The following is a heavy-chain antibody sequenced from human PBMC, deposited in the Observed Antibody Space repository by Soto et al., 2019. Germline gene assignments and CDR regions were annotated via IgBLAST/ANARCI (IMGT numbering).Heavy chain of an antibody. CDR2: IYHSGST. J-gene: IGHJ6*02. V-gene: IGHV4-30-2*01. Sequence: SSETLSLTCAVSGGSISSGGYSWSWIRQPPGKGLEWIGYIYHSGSTYYNPSLKSRVTISVDRSKNQFSLKLSSVTAADTAVYYCARGREYYDFWSGYYDYYGMDVWGQGTTVTVSS. CDR3: ARGREYYDFWSGYYDYYGMDV. D-gene: IGHD3-3*01. CDR1: GGSISSGGYS.